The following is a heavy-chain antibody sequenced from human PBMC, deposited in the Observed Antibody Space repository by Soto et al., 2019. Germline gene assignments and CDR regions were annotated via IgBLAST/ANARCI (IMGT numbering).Heavy chain of an antibody. Sequence: GGSLRLSCAASGFTFSSYAMSWVRQAPGKGLEWVSAISGSGVSTYYADSVNGRFTISIDNSKNTLYLQMNSLRAEDTAVYYCAKDPVSDFWIGAFDPWGQATLVTVSS. J-gene: IGHJ5*02. CDR2: ISGSGVST. CDR3: AKDPVSDFWIGAFDP. CDR1: GFTFSSYA. V-gene: IGHV3-23*01. D-gene: IGHD3-3*01.